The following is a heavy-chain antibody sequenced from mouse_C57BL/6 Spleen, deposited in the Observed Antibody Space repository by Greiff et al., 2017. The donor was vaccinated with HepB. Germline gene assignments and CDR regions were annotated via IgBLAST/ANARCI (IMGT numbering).Heavy chain of an antibody. CDR2: IHPNSGST. CDR3: ARCSTVVARGYAMDY. V-gene: IGHV1-64*01. D-gene: IGHD1-1*01. Sequence: VQLQQPGAELVKPGASVKLSCKASGYTFTSYWMHWVKQRPGQGLEWIGMIHPNSGSTNYNEKFKGKATLTVDKSSSTAYMQLSSLTSEDSAVYYCARCSTVVARGYAMDYWGQGTSVTVSS. J-gene: IGHJ4*01. CDR1: GYTFTSYW.